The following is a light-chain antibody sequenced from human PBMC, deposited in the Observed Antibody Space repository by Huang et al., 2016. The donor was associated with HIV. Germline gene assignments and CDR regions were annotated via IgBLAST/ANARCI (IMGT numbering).Light chain of an antibody. CDR3: HQRRKWPQT. CDR2: ESS. Sequence: EILLTQSPTTLSLTPGETATPACTASQSVGAYLGWYQKKPGQGPKLLIVESSNRATDVPLRFSGNGSETDLSLTITTLEPEDFAVYYCHQRRKWPQTFGQGTTLEI. CDR1: QSVGAY. V-gene: IGKV3-11*01. J-gene: IGKJ2*01.